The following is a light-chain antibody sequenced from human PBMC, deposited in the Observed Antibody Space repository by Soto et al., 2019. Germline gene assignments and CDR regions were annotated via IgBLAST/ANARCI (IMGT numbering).Light chain of an antibody. Sequence: QSALSHPASVSGSPGQSITLSCTGTSSDVGGYNYVSWYQQHPGKAPKLMIYEVSNRPSGVSNRFSGSKSGNTASLTISGLQAEDEADYYCSSYTSSSTLVFGTGTKVTVL. CDR1: SSDVGGYNY. CDR2: EVS. V-gene: IGLV2-14*01. J-gene: IGLJ1*01. CDR3: SSYTSSSTLV.